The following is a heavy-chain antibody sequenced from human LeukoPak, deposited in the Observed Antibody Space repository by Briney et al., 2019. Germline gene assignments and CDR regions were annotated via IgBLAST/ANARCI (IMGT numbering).Heavy chain of an antibody. J-gene: IGHJ3*02. D-gene: IGHD1-1*01. CDR2: INSDGSST. Sequence: PGGSLRLSCAASGFTFSSYWMHWVRQAPGKGLVWVSRINSDGSSTGYADSVKGRFTISRDNAKNMLYLQMNSLRAEDTAVYYCARGYPYDAFDIWGQGTMVTVSS. CDR3: ARGYPYDAFDI. CDR1: GFTFSSYW. V-gene: IGHV3-74*01.